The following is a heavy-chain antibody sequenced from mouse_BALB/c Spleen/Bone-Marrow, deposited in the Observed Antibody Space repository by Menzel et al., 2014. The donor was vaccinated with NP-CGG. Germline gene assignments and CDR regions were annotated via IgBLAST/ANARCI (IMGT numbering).Heavy chain of an antibody. D-gene: IGHD2-1*01. V-gene: IGHV1-15*01. CDR3: TRWDGNYGWFAY. Sequence: VQLQQSGAELVRPGASVTLSCKASGYTFTDYEMHWVKQTPVHGLEWIGAIDPETGGTAYNQKFKGKATLTADKSSSTAYMELRSLTSEDSAVYYFTRWDGNYGWFAYWGQGTLVTVSA. CDR1: GYTFTDYE. J-gene: IGHJ3*01. CDR2: IDPETGGT.